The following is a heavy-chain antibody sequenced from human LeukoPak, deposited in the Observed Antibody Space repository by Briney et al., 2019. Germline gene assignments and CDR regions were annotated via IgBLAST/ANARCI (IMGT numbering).Heavy chain of an antibody. CDR1: GGSISSYY. CDR2: IYYSGST. D-gene: IGHD5-12*01. J-gene: IGHJ4*02. Sequence: SETLSLTCTVSGGSISSYYWSWIRQPPGKGLEWIGYIYYSGSTNYNPSLKSRVTISVDTSKNQFSLKLSSVTAADTAVYYCAGVGGIVATTQSDPDYWGQGTLVTVSS. CDR3: AGVGGIVATTQSDPDY. V-gene: IGHV4-59*01.